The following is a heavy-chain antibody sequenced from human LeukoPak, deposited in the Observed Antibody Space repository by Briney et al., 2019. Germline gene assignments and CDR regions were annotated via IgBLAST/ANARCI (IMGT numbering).Heavy chain of an antibody. CDR1: GGSFSGYY. CDR2: INHSGST. D-gene: IGHD3-3*01. J-gene: IGHJ6*03. Sequence: PSETLSLTCAVYGGSFSGYYWSWIRQPPGKGLEWIGEINHSGSTNYNPSLKSRVTISVDTSKNQFSLKLSSVTAADTAVYYRARGRPIFGVAYYMDVWGKGTTVTVSS. CDR3: ARGRPIFGVAYYMDV. V-gene: IGHV4-34*01.